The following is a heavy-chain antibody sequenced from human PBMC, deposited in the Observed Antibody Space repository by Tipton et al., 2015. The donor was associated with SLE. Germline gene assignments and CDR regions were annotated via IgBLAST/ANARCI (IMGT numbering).Heavy chain of an antibody. V-gene: IGHV4-59*12. CDR3: ATGYDFQTGWFQH. CDR2: IHYSGAT. Sequence: PGLVKPSETLSLTCTVSGASITNYYWSWIRQPPGKGLEWIAFIHYSGATNYNPSLKSRVTISVDTSKNQFSLKLSSVTAADTAVYYCATGYDFQTGWFQHWGQGTLVTVSS. CDR1: GASITNYY. J-gene: IGHJ1*01. D-gene: IGHD5-12*01.